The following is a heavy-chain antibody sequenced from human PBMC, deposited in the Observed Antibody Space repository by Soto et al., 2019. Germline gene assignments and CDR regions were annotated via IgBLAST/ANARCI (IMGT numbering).Heavy chain of an antibody. CDR1: GYTFTSYG. CDR3: ARDREDTAMVPYLDRHSGPWFDP. J-gene: IGHJ5*02. CDR2: ISAYNGNT. V-gene: IGHV1-18*01. D-gene: IGHD5-18*01. Sequence: GASVKVSCKASGYTFTSYGISWVRQAPGQGLEWMGWISAYNGNTNYAQKLQGRVTMTTDTSTSTAYMELRSLRSDDTAVYYCARDREDTAMVPYLDRHSGPWFDPWGQGTLVTVSS.